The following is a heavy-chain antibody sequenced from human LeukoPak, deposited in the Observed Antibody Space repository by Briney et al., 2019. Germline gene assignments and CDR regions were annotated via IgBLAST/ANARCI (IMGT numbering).Heavy chain of an antibody. V-gene: IGHV1-18*01. CDR1: GYTFTIYG. Sequence: ASVTVSFKASGYTFTIYGISWVRQAPGQGLGWMGWISAYNGNTNYAQKLQGRVTMTTDTSTSTAYMELRSLRSDDTAVYYCARDRGMSIRYQNWGQGTLVTVSS. CDR3: ARDRGMSIRYQN. CDR2: ISAYNGNT. J-gene: IGHJ4*02. D-gene: IGHD3-9*01.